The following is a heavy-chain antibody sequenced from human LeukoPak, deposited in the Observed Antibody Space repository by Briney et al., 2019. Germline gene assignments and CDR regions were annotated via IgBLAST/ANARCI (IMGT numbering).Heavy chain of an antibody. Sequence: SGPTLVNPTQTLTLTCTFSGFSLSTSGVGVGWIRRPPGKALEWPALIYWDDDKRYSPSLKSRLTITKDTSKNQVVLTMTNMDPVDTATYYCAHSGYSNIFCNTFHIWGQGTMVTVSS. D-gene: IGHD2/OR15-2a*01. CDR3: AHSGYSNIFCNTFHI. V-gene: IGHV2-5*02. CDR2: IYWDDDK. CDR1: GFSLSTSGVG. J-gene: IGHJ3*02.